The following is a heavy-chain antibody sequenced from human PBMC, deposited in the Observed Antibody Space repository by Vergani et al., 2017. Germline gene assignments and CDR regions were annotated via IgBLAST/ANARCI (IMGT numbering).Heavy chain of an antibody. V-gene: IGHV3-23*01. CDR3: ARGDYYDSSGYLENGYYYGMDV. J-gene: IGHJ6*02. D-gene: IGHD3-22*01. Sequence: EVQLLESGGGLVQPGGSLRLSCAASGFTFSSYAMSWVRQAPGKGLEWVSAISGSGGSTYYADSVKGRFTISRDNSKNTLYLQMNSRRAEDTAVYYCARGDYYDSSGYLENGYYYGMDVWGQGTTVTVSS. CDR1: GFTFSSYA. CDR2: ISGSGGST.